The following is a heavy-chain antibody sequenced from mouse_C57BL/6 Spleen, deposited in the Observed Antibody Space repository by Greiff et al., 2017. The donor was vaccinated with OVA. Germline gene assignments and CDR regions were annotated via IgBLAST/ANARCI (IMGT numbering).Heavy chain of an antibody. CDR3: ARSITTASSGNWYFDV. V-gene: IGHV1-26*01. J-gene: IGHJ1*03. Sequence: EVQLQQSGPELVKPGASVKISCKASGYTFTDYYMNWVKQSHGKSLEWIGDINPNNGGTSYNQKFKGKATLTVDKSSSTAYMELRSLTSEDSAVYYCARSITTASSGNWYFDVWGTGTTVTVSS. CDR1: GYTFTDYY. CDR2: INPNNGGT. D-gene: IGHD1-2*01.